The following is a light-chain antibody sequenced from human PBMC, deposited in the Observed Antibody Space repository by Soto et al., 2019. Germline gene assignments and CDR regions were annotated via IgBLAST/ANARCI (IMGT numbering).Light chain of an antibody. Sequence: EIVLTQSPGTLSLSPGERATLSCRASQSIISFYLGWYQQKPGQAPRLLIYGASSRATGIPDRFSGCGSGTDFTLTSSRLEHEDFAVYYCQQYGSSPMTFGQGTRLEIK. CDR3: QQYGSSPMT. J-gene: IGKJ5*01. CDR2: GAS. V-gene: IGKV3-20*01. CDR1: QSIISFY.